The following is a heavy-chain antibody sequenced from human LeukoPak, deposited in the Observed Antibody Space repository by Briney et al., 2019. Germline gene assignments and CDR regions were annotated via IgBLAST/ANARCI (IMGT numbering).Heavy chain of an antibody. Sequence: GASVKVSCKASGGTFSSYAISWVRQAPGQGLEWMGGIIPIFGTANYAQKFQGRVTLTTDTSTNTAYMELRSLRSDDTAMFYCARDPGQAYCGGDCSPYYFDSWGQGTLVTVSS. J-gene: IGHJ4*02. V-gene: IGHV1-69*05. CDR2: IIPIFGTA. CDR3: ARDPGQAYCGGDCSPYYFDS. CDR1: GGTFSSYA. D-gene: IGHD2-21*02.